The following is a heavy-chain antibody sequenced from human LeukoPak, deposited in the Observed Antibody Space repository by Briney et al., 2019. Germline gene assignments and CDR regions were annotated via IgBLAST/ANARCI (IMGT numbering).Heavy chain of an antibody. J-gene: IGHJ2*01. CDR1: GGSISSGGYS. CDR2: IYHSGST. V-gene: IGHV4-30-2*01. Sequence: SETLSLTCAVSGGSISSGGYSWSWIRQPPGKGLEWIGYIYHSGSTYYNPSLKSRVTISVDRSKNQFSLKLSSVTAADTAVYYCARGRVVPAAILYWYFDLWGRGTLVTVSS. CDR3: ARGRVVPAAILYWYFDL. D-gene: IGHD2-2*01.